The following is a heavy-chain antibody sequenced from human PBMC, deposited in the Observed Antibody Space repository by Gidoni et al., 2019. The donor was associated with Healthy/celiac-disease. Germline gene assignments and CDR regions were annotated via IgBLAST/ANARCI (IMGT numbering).Heavy chain of an antibody. J-gene: IGHJ4*02. CDR2: IKSKTDGGTT. Sequence: EVQLVESGGGLVKPGGSLRLSCAASGFTFRNAWMSWARQGPGKGLGWVGRIKSKTDGGTTDYAAPVKGRFTISRDDSKNTLYLQMNSLKTEDTAVYYCTTDIWFGELTTPFDYWGQGTLVTVSS. D-gene: IGHD3-10*01. CDR1: GFTFRNAW. V-gene: IGHV3-15*01. CDR3: TTDIWFGELTTPFDY.